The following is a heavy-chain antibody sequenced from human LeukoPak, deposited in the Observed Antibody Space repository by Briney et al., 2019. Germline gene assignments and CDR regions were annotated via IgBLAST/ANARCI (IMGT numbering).Heavy chain of an antibody. V-gene: IGHV4-39*01. CDR2: VYYSGST. CDR3: ARQGGDNGYYYFDF. CDR1: DGSIRRSHYY. Sequence: PSETLSLTCSVSDGSIRRSHYYWGWIRQPPGQGLEWIASVYYSGSTYYTPSLRSRVTISIDTSKNQFSLKLTSVTAADTAVFYCARQGGDNGYYYFDFWGQGTLVTVSS. D-gene: IGHD4-17*01. J-gene: IGHJ4*02.